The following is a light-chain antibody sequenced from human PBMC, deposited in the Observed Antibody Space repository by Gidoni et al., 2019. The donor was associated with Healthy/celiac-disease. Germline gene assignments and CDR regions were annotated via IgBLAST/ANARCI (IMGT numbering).Light chain of an antibody. V-gene: IGKV1-39*01. CDR3: QQSYLTPL. Sequence: IQMNQSPSSLSACVGDRVTVTCRASQSISSYLNWYQQKPGKAPKLLIYASPSLQSGVPSRFSGSGSCTDFTLPISSLQPEDFATYYCQQSYLTPLFGQGTKVEIK. J-gene: IGKJ1*01. CDR1: QSISSY. CDR2: ASP.